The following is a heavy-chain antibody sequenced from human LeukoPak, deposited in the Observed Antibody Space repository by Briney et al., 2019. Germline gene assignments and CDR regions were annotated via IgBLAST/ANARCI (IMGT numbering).Heavy chain of an antibody. Sequence: GGSLRLSCAASGFAFSSYAMSWVRQAPGKGLEWVSAISGSGGSTYYADSVKGRFTISRDNSKNTLYLQMNSLRAEDTAVYYCARGNSSSWYYFDYWGQGTLVTVSS. J-gene: IGHJ4*02. D-gene: IGHD6-13*01. CDR2: ISGSGGST. CDR3: ARGNSSSWYYFDY. V-gene: IGHV3-23*01. CDR1: GFAFSSYA.